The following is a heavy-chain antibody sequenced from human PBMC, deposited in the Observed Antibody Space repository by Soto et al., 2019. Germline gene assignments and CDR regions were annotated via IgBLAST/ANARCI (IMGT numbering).Heavy chain of an antibody. J-gene: IGHJ6*02. Sequence: QVQLVESGGGVVQPGRSLRLSCAASGFTFSSYAMHWVRQAPGKGLEWVAVISYDGSNKYYADSVKGRFTISRDNSKKTLSLQMNSLRAEDTAVYYCARDRHGDSSYRYYYYYGMDVWGQGTTVTVSS. CDR3: ARDRHGDSSYRYYYYYGMDV. D-gene: IGHD4-17*01. V-gene: IGHV3-30-3*01. CDR2: ISYDGSNK. CDR1: GFTFSSYA.